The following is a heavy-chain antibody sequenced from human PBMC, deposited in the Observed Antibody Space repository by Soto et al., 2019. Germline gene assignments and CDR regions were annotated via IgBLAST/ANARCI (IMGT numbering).Heavy chain of an antibody. D-gene: IGHD6-13*01. CDR1: GYTFTSYY. CDR2: INPSGGST. J-gene: IGHJ5*02. Sequence: ASVKVSCKASGYTFTSYYMHWVRQAPGQGLEWMGIINPSGGSTSYAQKFQGRVTMTRDTSTSTVYMELSSLRSEDTAVYYCAREVAAAGTNRGDWFDPWGQGTLVTAPQ. CDR3: AREVAAAGTNRGDWFDP. V-gene: IGHV1-46*01.